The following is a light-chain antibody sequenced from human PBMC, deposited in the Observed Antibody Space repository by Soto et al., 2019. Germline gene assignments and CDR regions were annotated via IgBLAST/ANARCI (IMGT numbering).Light chain of an antibody. V-gene: IGKV1-33*01. J-gene: IGKJ3*01. CDR3: QQYDDVPPT. Sequence: DIQMTQSPSSLSASVGDRVTITCQASQDISNYLNWYQQKPGKAPELLIHDASNLETGVPSRFSGSGSGTDFTFTISSLQPEDFATYYCQQYDDVPPTFGPGTKVDF. CDR2: DAS. CDR1: QDISNY.